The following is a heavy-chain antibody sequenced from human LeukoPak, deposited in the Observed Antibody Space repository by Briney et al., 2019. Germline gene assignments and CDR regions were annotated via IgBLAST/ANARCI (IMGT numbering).Heavy chain of an antibody. CDR3: ARVSAGAPPPYYFDY. V-gene: IGHV3-20*04. CDR2: INWNGGST. CDR1: GFTFDDYG. Sequence: PGGSLRLSCAASGFTFDDYGMSWVRQAPGKGLEWVSGINWNGGSTGYADSVKGRFTISRDNAKNSLYLQMNSLRAEDTALYYCARVSAGAPPPYYFDYWGQGTLVTVSS. J-gene: IGHJ4*02. D-gene: IGHD3-10*01.